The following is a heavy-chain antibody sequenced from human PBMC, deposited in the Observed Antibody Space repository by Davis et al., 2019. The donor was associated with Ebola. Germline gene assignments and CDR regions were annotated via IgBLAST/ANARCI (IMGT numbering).Heavy chain of an antibody. CDR2: VDPKGGKT. CDR3: TTLDILTAYVPYAMDV. CDR1: GYSFSDYY. J-gene: IGHJ6*02. Sequence: VKVSCKGSGYSFSDYYIHWVQGAPGKGLEWVGLVDPKGGKTVYAEKFQDRVTITADRSTDTVYMQLSSLRFEDAAIYYWTTLDILTAYVPYAMDVWGQGTTVTVSS. D-gene: IGHD3-9*01. V-gene: IGHV1-69-2*01.